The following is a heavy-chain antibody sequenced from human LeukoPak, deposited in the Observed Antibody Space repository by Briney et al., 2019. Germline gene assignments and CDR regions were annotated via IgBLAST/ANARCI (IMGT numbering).Heavy chain of an antibody. V-gene: IGHV3-30-3*01. CDR3: ARDRSTYYYGSGSYYQETALDY. J-gene: IGHJ4*02. CDR1: GFTFSSYA. D-gene: IGHD3-10*01. Sequence: VGSLRLSCAASGFTFSSYAMHWVRQAPGKGLEWVAVISYDGSNKYYADSVKGRFTISRDNSKNTLYLQMNSLRAEDTAVYYCARDRSTYYYGSGSYYQETALDYWGQGTLVTVSS. CDR2: ISYDGSNK.